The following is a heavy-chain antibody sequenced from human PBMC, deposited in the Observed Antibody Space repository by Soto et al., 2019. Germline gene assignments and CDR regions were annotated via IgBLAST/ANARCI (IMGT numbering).Heavy chain of an antibody. D-gene: IGHD2-2*01. CDR3: AREDSIIIPAVSDF. Sequence: GGSLRLSCVVSGFTFNNYGINWVRQAPGKGLEWVSTVSKSDYTYYSDSVKGRFTISRDNAKNTVSLQMNTLRAEDTAVYYCAREDSIIIPAVSDFWGQGTLVTVSS. V-gene: IGHV3-21*04. CDR1: GFTFNNYG. J-gene: IGHJ4*02. CDR2: VSKSDYT.